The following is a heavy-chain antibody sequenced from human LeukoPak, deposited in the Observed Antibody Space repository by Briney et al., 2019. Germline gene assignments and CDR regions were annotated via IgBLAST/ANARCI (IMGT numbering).Heavy chain of an antibody. CDR3: TRDFSSGD. V-gene: IGHV3-7*01. Sequence: GGSLRLSCAASGFTFSTYWMTWVRQAPGQGLEWVANIKQDGSQKYYVDSVKGRFTISRDNAKNSLYLQVNSLRAEDTAIYYCTRDFSSGDWSQGTLVTVSS. CDR2: IKQDGSQK. D-gene: IGHD3-3*01. CDR1: GFTFSTYW. J-gene: IGHJ4*02.